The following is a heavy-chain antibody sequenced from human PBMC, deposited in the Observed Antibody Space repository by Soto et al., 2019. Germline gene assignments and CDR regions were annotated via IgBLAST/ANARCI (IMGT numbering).Heavy chain of an antibody. Sequence: GGSLRLSCAASGFTFSSYALHWVRQAPGKGLEWVAVISYDGSSKYYADSVKGRFTISRDNSKNTLYLQMNSLRAEDTAVYYCARYRLFDIPGTTSDHWGQGTRVTVSS. CDR1: GFTFSSYA. CDR2: ISYDGSSK. V-gene: IGHV3-30-3*01. D-gene: IGHD1-7*01. CDR3: ARYRLFDIPGTTSDH. J-gene: IGHJ4*02.